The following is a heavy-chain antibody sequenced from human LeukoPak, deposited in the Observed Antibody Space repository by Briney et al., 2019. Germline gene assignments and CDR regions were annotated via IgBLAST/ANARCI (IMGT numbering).Heavy chain of an antibody. CDR2: IYYSGST. D-gene: IGHD2-15*01. J-gene: IGHJ1*01. CDR3: AGVVAAIPEYFQH. CDR1: GGSISSGGYY. V-gene: IGHV4-31*03. Sequence: SETLSLTCTVSGGSISSGGYYWSWIRQHPGKGLEWIGYIYYSGSTYYNPSLKSRVTISVDTSKNQFSLKLSSVTAADTAVYYCAGVVAAIPEYFQHWGRGTLVTVSS.